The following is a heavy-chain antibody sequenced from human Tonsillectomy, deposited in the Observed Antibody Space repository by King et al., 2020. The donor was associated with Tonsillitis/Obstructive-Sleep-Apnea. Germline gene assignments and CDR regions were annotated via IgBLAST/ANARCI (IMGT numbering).Heavy chain of an antibody. CDR3: GRPNTDGYNTHI. CDR2: IKLDGSEK. CDR1: GFTFSSYW. Sequence: VQLVESGGGLVQPGGSLRLSCAASGFTFSSYWMSWVRQAPGKGLEWVANIKLDGSEKYYVDSVKGRFTISRDNAKNSLYLQMNSLRAEDTAVYDWGRPNTDGYNTHIWGQGTMVTVSS. J-gene: IGHJ3*02. D-gene: IGHD5-24*01. V-gene: IGHV3-7*03.